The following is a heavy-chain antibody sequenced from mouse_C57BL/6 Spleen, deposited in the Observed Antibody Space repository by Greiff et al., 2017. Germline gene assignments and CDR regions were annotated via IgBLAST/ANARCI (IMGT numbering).Heavy chain of an antibody. Sequence: VQLQQPGTELVKPGASVKLSCKASGYTFTSYWMHWVKQRPGQGLEWIGIINPSNGGTNYNEKFKSKATLTVDKSSSTAYMQLSSLTSEDSAVYYCARSGSNYDWYFDVWGTGTTVTVSS. J-gene: IGHJ1*03. CDR1: GYTFTSYW. CDR2: INPSNGGT. D-gene: IGHD2-5*01. V-gene: IGHV1-53*01. CDR3: ARSGSNYDWYFDV.